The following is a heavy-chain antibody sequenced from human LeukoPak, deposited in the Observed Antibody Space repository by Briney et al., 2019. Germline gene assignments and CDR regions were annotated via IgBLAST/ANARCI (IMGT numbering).Heavy chain of an antibody. D-gene: IGHD2-2*01. Sequence: GGSLRLSCAASGFTFSSYAMSWVRQAPGKGLEWVSAISGSGGSTYYADSVKGRFTISRDNSQNTLSLQMNSLRAEDTAVYYCAKESPYCRSTSCRIYYFDYWGQGTLVTVSS. CDR2: ISGSGGST. J-gene: IGHJ4*02. V-gene: IGHV3-23*01. CDR3: AKESPYCRSTSCRIYYFDY. CDR1: GFTFSSYA.